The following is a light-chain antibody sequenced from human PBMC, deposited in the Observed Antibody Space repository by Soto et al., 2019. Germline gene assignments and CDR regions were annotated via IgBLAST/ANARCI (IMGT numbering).Light chain of an antibody. V-gene: IGLV2-8*01. Sequence: QSVLTQPASASGSPGQSITISCTGTSSDVGGYNYVSWYQQHPGKAPNLMIYEVSKRPSGVADRFSGSNSGNTASLPVSGLQAEDEDDYYCSSYAGSNKHVVFGGGTKVTVL. J-gene: IGLJ2*01. CDR3: SSYAGSNKHVV. CDR2: EVS. CDR1: SSDVGGYNY.